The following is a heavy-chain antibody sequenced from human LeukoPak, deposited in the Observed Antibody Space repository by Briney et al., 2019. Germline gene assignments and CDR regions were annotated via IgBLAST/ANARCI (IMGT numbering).Heavy chain of an antibody. CDR3: AVLGGSYYLDY. V-gene: IGHV3-23*01. D-gene: IGHD1-26*01. CDR1: GFTFSSYA. CDR2: ISGSGGST. Sequence: GGSLRLSCAVSGFTFSSYAMSWVRQAPGKGLEWVSAISGSGGSTYYADSVKGRFTISRDNSKNTLYLQMNSLRAEDTAVYYCAVLGGSYYLDYWGQGTLVTVSS. J-gene: IGHJ4*02.